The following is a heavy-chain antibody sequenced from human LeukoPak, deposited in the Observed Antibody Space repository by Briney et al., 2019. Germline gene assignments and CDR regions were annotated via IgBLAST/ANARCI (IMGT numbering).Heavy chain of an antibody. Sequence: ASVKVSCKASGYTFTSYGISWVRQAPGQGLEWMGRIIPILGIANYAQKFQGRVTITADKSTSTAYMELSSLRSEDTAVYYCARGQYYYDSSGYYFDYWGQGTLVTVSS. CDR1: GYTFTSYG. CDR3: ARGQYYYDSSGYYFDY. V-gene: IGHV1-69*04. D-gene: IGHD3-22*01. CDR2: IIPILGIA. J-gene: IGHJ4*02.